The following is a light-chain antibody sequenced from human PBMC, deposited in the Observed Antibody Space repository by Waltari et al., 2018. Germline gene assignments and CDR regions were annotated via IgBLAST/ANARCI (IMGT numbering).Light chain of an antibody. CDR2: STS. CDR3: QQYVSSPLT. J-gene: IGKJ4*01. V-gene: IGKV3-20*01. CDR1: QNLRSNY. Sequence: EVVLTQSPGTLSLSPGNRATLSCRSSQNLRSNYLAWYHQRPGQAPRLLIYSTSSRASGIPDRFSGSGSGTDFTLTITRLEPEDFAVYYCQQYVSSPLTFGGGTRVEIK.